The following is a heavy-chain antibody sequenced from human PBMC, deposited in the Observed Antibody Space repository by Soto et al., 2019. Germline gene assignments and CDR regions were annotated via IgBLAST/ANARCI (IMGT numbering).Heavy chain of an antibody. D-gene: IGHD2-15*01. CDR2: INSDGSST. Sequence: GGSLRLSCAASGFTFSSYWMHWVRQAPGKGLVWVSRINSDGSSTSYADSVKGRFTISRDNAKNTLYLQMNSLRAEDTAVYYYARDRGYCSGGSCFNWFDPWGQGTLVTVSS. CDR1: GFTFSSYW. V-gene: IGHV3-74*01. CDR3: ARDRGYCSGGSCFNWFDP. J-gene: IGHJ5*02.